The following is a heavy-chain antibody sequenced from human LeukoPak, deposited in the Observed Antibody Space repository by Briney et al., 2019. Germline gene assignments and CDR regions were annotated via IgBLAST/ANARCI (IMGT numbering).Heavy chain of an antibody. CDR2: IYPGDSDT. D-gene: IGHD2-2*01. CDR1: GYSFTSYW. J-gene: IGHJ4*02. V-gene: IGHV5-51*01. CDR3: ATFKVDHCSSTSCYSHGFDY. Sequence: GESLKISCKGSGYSFTSYWIGWVRQMPGKGLEWMGIIYPGDSDTRYSPSFQGQVTISADKSISTAYLQWSSLKASDTAMYYCATFKVDHCSSTSCYSHGFDYWGQGTLVTVSS.